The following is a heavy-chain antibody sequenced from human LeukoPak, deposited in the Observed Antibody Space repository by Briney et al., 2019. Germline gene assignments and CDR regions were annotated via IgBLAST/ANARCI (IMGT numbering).Heavy chain of an antibody. CDR1: GYTFTGYY. Sequence: GASVKVSCKASGYTFTGYYMHWVRHAPGQGLEWMGWINPNSGGTNYAQKFQGRVTMTRDTSISTAYMELSRLRSDDTAVYYCAREVDYGDYESHWFDPWGQGTLVTVSS. CDR3: AREVDYGDYESHWFDP. J-gene: IGHJ5*02. V-gene: IGHV1-2*02. CDR2: INPNSGGT. D-gene: IGHD4-17*01.